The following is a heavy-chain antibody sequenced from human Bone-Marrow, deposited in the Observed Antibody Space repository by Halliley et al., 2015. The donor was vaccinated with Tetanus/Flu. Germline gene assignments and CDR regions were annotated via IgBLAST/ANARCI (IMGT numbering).Heavy chain of an antibody. D-gene: IGHD6-13*01. V-gene: IGHV3-9*01. CDR3: VKDLTRPVAAAGFDS. CDR1: GFTFNNYG. Sequence: TASGFTFNNYGIHWVRQAPGKGLEWVSGISWNGGSTGYADSVKGRFTVSRDNAKNSLYLQAKSLRPNDTAIYYCVKDLTRPVAAAGFDSWGQGTLVTVSS. CDR2: ISWNGGST. J-gene: IGHJ4*02.